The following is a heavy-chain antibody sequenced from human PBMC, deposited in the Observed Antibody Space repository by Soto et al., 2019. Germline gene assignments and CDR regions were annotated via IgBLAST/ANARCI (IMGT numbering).Heavy chain of an antibody. J-gene: IGHJ5*02. Sequence: QVPLVQSGAEVKKPGSSVTVSCKASGGTFSSYAIHWVRQAPGQGLEWMGGIIPMYGPAKYAQRFQGRVTITADESTTTVYMELTSLTPHDTAVYYCARVTSMVRGVIDNWFAPWGHGTLVTVSS. D-gene: IGHD3-10*01. CDR3: ARVTSMVRGVIDNWFAP. V-gene: IGHV1-69*01. CDR2: IIPMYGPA. CDR1: GGTFSSYA.